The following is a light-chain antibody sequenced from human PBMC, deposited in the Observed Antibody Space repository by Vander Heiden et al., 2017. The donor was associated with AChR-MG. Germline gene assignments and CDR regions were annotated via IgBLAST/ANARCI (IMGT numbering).Light chain of an antibody. J-gene: IGLJ2*01. V-gene: IGLV1-40*01. CDR3: QSYDSSLSGWGV. Sequence: QSVLTQPPSVSGAPGQRVTISCTGSSSNIGAGYDVHWYQQQPGTAPKLLIYGNSTRPSGVPDRFSGSKSGTSASLAITGLQAEDEADYYCQSYDSSLSGWGVFGGGTKLTVL. CDR2: GNS. CDR1: SSNIGAGYD.